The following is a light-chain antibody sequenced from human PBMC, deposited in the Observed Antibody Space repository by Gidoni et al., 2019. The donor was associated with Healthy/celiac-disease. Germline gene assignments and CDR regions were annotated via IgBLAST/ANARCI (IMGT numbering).Light chain of an antibody. CDR1: QSVSSY. Sequence: EIVLTQSPATLSLSPGERATLSCRARQSVSSYLAWYQQKPGQAPRLHIHAASNRATGIPARFSGSGSGTDFTLTISSLEPEDFAVYYCQQRSNWPPLFTFGPGTKVEIK. CDR3: QQRSNWPPLFT. J-gene: IGKJ3*01. V-gene: IGKV3-11*01. CDR2: AAS.